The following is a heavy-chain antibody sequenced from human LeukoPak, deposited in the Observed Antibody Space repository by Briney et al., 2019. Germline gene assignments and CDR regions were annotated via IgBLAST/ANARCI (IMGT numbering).Heavy chain of an antibody. J-gene: IGHJ6*03. CDR2: ISAYNGNT. Sequence: ASVKVSCKASGYTFTSYGISWVRQAPGQGLEWMGWISAYNGNTNYAQKLQGRVTMTTDTSTSTAYMELRSLRSDDTAVYYCARDDGLDYYYYMDVWGKGTTVTVSS. CDR3: ARDDGLDYYYYMDV. V-gene: IGHV1-18*01. CDR1: GYTFTSYG. D-gene: IGHD2-8*01.